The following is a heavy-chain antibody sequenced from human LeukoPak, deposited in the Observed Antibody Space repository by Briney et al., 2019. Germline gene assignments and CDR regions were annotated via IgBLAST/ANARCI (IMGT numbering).Heavy chain of an antibody. Sequence: NPSETLSLTCSVSGGSLSGHYWSWIRQFPGKGLEWIGYIYYRGSTAYNPSLKSRVIISVDTSKNQFSLKLRSLTAADTAVYYCARASYHYYGMDVWGHGTTVTVSS. CDR2: IYYRGST. V-gene: IGHV4-59*11. J-gene: IGHJ6*02. CDR3: ARASYHYYGMDV. CDR1: GGSLSGHY.